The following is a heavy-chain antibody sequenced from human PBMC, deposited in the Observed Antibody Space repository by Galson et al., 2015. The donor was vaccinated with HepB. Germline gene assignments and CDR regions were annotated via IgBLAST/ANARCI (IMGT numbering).Heavy chain of an antibody. V-gene: IGHV6-1*01. J-gene: IGHJ6*02. CDR1: GDSVSSNSAA. D-gene: IGHD3-10*01. CDR2: TYYRSKWYN. CDR3: ARDRLLWFGELRVDYYYGMDV. Sequence: CAISGDSVSSNSAAWNWIRQSPSRGLEWLGRTYYRSKWYNDYAVSVKTRITINPDTSKNQFSLQLNSVTPEDTAVYYCARDRLLWFGELRVDYYYGMDVWVQGTTVTVSS.